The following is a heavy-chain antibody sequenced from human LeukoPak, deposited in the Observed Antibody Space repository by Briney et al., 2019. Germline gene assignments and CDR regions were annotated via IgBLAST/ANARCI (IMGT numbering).Heavy chain of an antibody. CDR1: GFTFTSHW. CDR2: IKPDGSEK. V-gene: IGHV3-7*01. CDR3: ARDSD. D-gene: IGHD3-10*01. Sequence: GSLRLSCAAAGFTFTSHWMSWVRQAPGKGLEWVANIKPDGSEKYYVDSVKGRFTISRDSAENSLFLQMNSLRAEDTAVYYCARDSDWGQGTMVTVSS. J-gene: IGHJ3*01.